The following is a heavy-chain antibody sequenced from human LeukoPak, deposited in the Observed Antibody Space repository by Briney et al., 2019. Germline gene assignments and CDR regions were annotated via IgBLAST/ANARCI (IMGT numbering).Heavy chain of an antibody. CDR3: ARGRGEENCSSTSCYLFDY. V-gene: IGHV4-34*01. J-gene: IGHJ4*02. CDR1: GGSFSGYY. Sequence: SETLSLTCAVYGGSFSGYYWSWIRQPPGKGLEWLGEINHSGSTNYNPSLKSRVTISVDTSKNQFSLKLSSVTAADTAVYYCARGRGEENCSSTSCYLFDYWGQGTLVTVSS. CDR2: INHSGST. D-gene: IGHD2-2*01.